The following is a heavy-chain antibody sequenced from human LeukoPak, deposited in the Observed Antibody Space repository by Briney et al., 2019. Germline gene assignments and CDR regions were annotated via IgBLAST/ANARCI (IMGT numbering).Heavy chain of an antibody. J-gene: IGHJ4*02. CDR3: AREGSEQWLVRYYFDY. CDR2: ISAYNGNT. D-gene: IGHD6-19*01. Sequence: GASVKVSCKASGYTFTSYGISWVRQAPGQGLEWMGWISAYNGNTNYAHKLQGRVNMTTDTSTSTAYMELRSLRSDDPAVYYCAREGSEQWLVRYYFDYWGQGTLVTVSS. CDR1: GYTFTSYG. V-gene: IGHV1-18*01.